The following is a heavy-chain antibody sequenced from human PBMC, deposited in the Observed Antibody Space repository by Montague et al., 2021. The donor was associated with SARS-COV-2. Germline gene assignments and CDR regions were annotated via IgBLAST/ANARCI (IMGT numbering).Heavy chain of an antibody. Sequence: SETLSLTCSVPGGSIRNYFWSWIRQPPGKGLEWIGYVHDSGTTIYNPSLNSRVTIPVDTSKNQFSLKMSSVTAADTAVCYCTRHDNRKGAFDIWGQGTKVTVSS. CDR3: TRHDNRKGAFDI. V-gene: IGHV4-59*08. CDR1: GGSIRNYF. D-gene: IGHD1-14*01. CDR2: VHDSGTT. J-gene: IGHJ3*02.